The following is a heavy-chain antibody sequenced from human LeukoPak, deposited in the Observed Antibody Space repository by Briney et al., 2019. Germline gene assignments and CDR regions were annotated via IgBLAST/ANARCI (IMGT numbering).Heavy chain of an antibody. CDR2: IYYSGST. J-gene: IGHJ4*02. V-gene: IGHV4-39*01. CDR1: GDSTSSSSYY. CDR3: ARIVGVTDYFDY. Sequence: SETLSLTCTVSGDSTSSSSYYWGWIRQPPGKGLEWIGSIYYSGSTSYNPSLKSRVTISVETSKNQFSLKLTSVTAADTAVCYCARIVGVTDYFDYWGQGTLVTVSS. D-gene: IGHD1-26*01.